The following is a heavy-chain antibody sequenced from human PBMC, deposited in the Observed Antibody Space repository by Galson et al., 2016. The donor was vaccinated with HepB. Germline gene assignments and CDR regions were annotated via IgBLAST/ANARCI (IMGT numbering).Heavy chain of an antibody. CDR3: ARDRIVVVPTYYYYGMDV. CDR1: GFTFSSYS. CDR2: IKQDGSEK. D-gene: IGHD2-2*01. J-gene: IGHJ6*02. Sequence: LRLSCAASGFTFSSYSMNWVRQAPGKGLEWVANIKQDGSEKYYVDSVKGRFTTSRDNAKNSLYLQMNSLRAEDTAVYYCARDRIVVVPTYYYYGMDVWGQGTTVTVSS. V-gene: IGHV3-7*01.